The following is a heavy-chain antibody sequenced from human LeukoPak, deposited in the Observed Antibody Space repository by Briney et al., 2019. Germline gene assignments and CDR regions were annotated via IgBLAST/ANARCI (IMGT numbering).Heavy chain of an antibody. Sequence: ASVKVSCKASGYNFIGYYMHWVRQAPGQGLEWMGWISGSNGNTNYAQKFQGRVSMTADTSTSTAYMELRSLRSDDTAVYYCARSGRGTYYYFDLWGQGTLVTVSS. CDR3: ARSGRGTYYYFDL. CDR1: GYNFIGYY. CDR2: ISGSNGNT. V-gene: IGHV1-18*04. D-gene: IGHD1-26*01. J-gene: IGHJ4*02.